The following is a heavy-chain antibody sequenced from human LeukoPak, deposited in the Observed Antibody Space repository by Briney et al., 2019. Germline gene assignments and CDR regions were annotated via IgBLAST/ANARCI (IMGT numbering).Heavy chain of an antibody. CDR3: ARGGLLLYFDY. Sequence: SETLSLTCTVSGGSISSYYWSWIRQPPGKGLEWIGYIYYSGSTNYNPSLKSRVTISVDTSKNQFSLKLSSVTAADTAVYYCARGGLLLYFDYWGQGTLVTVSS. CDR1: GGSISSYY. CDR2: IYYSGST. V-gene: IGHV4-59*01. J-gene: IGHJ4*02.